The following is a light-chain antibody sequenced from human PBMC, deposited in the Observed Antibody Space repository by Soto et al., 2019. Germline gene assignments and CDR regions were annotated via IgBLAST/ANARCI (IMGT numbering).Light chain of an antibody. CDR3: LQNSDYPPT. J-gene: IGKJ3*01. Sequence: AIQMTHSPSSLSSSLGDRVTITCRASQGIRNDLGWYQQKPGQAPKLLIFAASSLQVGVPSRFSGSGSGTDFTLTISSLQPEDFATYYCLQNSDYPPTFGPGTKVDIK. CDR2: AAS. V-gene: IGKV1-6*01. CDR1: QGIRND.